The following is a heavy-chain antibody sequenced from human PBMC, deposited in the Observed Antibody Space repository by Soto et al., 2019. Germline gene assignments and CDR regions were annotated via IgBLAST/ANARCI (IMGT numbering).Heavy chain of an antibody. CDR3: AGDPEIFDY. Sequence: QVQMVQSGAEVKKPGASVKVSCKASGYTFTSYGISWVRQDPGQGLEWMGWISAYNGNTNYAQKLQGRVTMTTDTATSTAYMDLGSLGSNDTAVYFCAGDPEIFDYGGQGTLETDSS. CDR1: GYTFTSYG. CDR2: ISAYNGNT. J-gene: IGHJ4*02. V-gene: IGHV1-18*01.